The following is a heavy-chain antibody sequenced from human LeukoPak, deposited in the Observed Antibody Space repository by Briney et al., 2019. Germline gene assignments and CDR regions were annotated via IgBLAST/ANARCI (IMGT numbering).Heavy chain of an antibody. J-gene: IGHJ4*02. D-gene: IGHD2/OR15-2a*01. CDR1: GFTFDDYA. CDR3: AKSCNSGNCYYNY. V-gene: IGHV3-9*01. CDR2: ISWNSGSI. Sequence: GRSLRLSCAASGFTFDDYAMHWVRQAPGKGLEWVSGISWNSGSIGYADSVKGRFTISRDNAKNSLYLQMNSLRADDTAIYYCAKSCNSGNCYYNYWGQGTLVTVSS.